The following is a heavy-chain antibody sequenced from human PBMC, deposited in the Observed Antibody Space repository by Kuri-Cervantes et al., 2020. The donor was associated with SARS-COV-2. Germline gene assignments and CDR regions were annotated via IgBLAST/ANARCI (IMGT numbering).Heavy chain of an antibody. CDR2: IYYSGST. Sequence: SETLSLTCTVSGGSISSYYWSWIRQPAGKGLEWIGYIYYSGSTYYNPSLKSRVTISVDTSKNQFSLKLSSVTAADTAVYYCARDFNYWYFDLWGRGTLVTVSS. CDR3: ARDFNYWYFDL. V-gene: IGHV4-59*06. D-gene: IGHD5-24*01. CDR1: GGSISSYY. J-gene: IGHJ2*01.